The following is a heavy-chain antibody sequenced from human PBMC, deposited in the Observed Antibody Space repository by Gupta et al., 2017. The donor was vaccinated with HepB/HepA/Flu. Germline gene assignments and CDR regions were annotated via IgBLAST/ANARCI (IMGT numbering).Heavy chain of an antibody. CDR2: IYYSGST. Sequence: QVQLQESGPGLVKPSQTLSLTCTVSGGSISSGGYYWSWIRQHPGKGLEWIGYIYYSGSTYYNPSLKSRVTISVDTSKNQFSLKLSSVTAADTAVYYCARSLRYFDWTMRSLVNNWFDPWGQGTLVTVSS. CDR1: GGSISSGGYY. J-gene: IGHJ5*02. CDR3: ARSLRYFDWTMRSLVNNWFDP. V-gene: IGHV4-31*03. D-gene: IGHD3-9*01.